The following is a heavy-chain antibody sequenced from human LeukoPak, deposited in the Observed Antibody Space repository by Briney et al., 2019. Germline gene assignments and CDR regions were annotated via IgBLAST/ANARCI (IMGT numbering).Heavy chain of an antibody. CDR1: GFTLPYG. D-gene: IGHD3-22*01. J-gene: IGHJ4*02. CDR3: ARIPNYYDSPRGYYFDY. V-gene: IGHV3-20*04. Sequence: GGSLRLSCVVSGFTLPYGMSWVRQAPGKGLEWVSGINWNGGSTGYADSVKGRFTISRDNAKNSLYLQMNSLRAEDTALYYCARIPNYYDSPRGYYFDYWGQGTLVTVSS. CDR2: INWNGGST.